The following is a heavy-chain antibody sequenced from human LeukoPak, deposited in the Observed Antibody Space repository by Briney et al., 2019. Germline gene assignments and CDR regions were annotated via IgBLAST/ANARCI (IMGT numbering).Heavy chain of an antibody. CDR1: GFTFSGYA. V-gene: IGHV3-30-3*01. J-gene: IGHJ4*02. Sequence: GGSLRLSCAASGFTFSGYAMHWVRQAPGKGLEWVAVISYDGTNKYYADSVRGRFTVSRDISKNTLYLQMNSLTAEDTAVYYCARHRGPSLYSSAYSDYWGQGTLVPVSS. CDR3: ARHRGPSLYSSAYSDY. D-gene: IGHD3-22*01. CDR2: ISYDGTNK.